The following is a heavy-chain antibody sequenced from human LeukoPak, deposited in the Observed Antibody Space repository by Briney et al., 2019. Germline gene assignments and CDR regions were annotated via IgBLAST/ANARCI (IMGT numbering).Heavy chain of an antibody. V-gene: IGHV3-21*01. Sequence: GGSLRPSCAVSGFTFSTYSMNWVRQAPGKGLEWVSSISTSSYIDYADSVKGCFTISRDNAKNSLYLQMNSLRAEDTAVYYCARDSIRSYSGSYPTIDYWGQGTLVTVSS. CDR3: ARDSIRSYSGSYPTIDY. J-gene: IGHJ4*02. CDR2: ISTSSYI. D-gene: IGHD1-26*01. CDR1: GFTFSTYS.